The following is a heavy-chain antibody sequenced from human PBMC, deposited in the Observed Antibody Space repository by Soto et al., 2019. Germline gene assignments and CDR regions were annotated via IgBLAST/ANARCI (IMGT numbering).Heavy chain of an antibody. CDR2: INPNSGGT. Sequence: GASVKVSCKASGYTFTGYYMHWVRQAPGQGLEWMGWINPNSGGTNYAQKFQGWVTMTRDTSISTAYMELSRLRSDDTAVYYCARDGEQWLHSYGMDVWGQGTTVTVSS. V-gene: IGHV1-2*04. CDR1: GYTFTGYY. J-gene: IGHJ6*02. CDR3: ARDGEQWLHSYGMDV. D-gene: IGHD6-19*01.